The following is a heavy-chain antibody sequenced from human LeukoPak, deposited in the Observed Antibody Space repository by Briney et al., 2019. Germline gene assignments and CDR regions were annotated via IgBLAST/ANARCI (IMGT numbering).Heavy chain of an antibody. D-gene: IGHD3-10*01. CDR2: ISSSSSYI. J-gene: IGHJ4*02. CDR3: ARDYYGSGSYLDY. V-gene: IGHV3-21*01. Sequence: KSGGSLRLSFAASGLTFSSYSMNWVRQAPGKGLEWVSSISSSSSYIYYADSVKGRFTISRDNAKNSLYLQMNSLRAEDTAVYYCARDYYGSGSYLDYWGQGTLVTVSS. CDR1: GLTFSSYS.